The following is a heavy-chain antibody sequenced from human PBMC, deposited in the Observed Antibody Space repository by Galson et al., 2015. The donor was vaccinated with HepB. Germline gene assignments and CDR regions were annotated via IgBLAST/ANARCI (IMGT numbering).Heavy chain of an antibody. J-gene: IGHJ4*02. Sequence: SVKVSCKASGYTFTSYYMHWVRQAPGQGLEWMGIINPSGGSTSYAQKFQGRVTMTRDTSTSTVYMELSSLRSEDTAVYYCARLRGPSSTYYYDSSGYYFDYWGQGTLVTVSS. V-gene: IGHV1-46*01. CDR3: ARLRGPSSTYYYDSSGYYFDY. CDR1: GYTFTSYY. D-gene: IGHD3-22*01. CDR2: INPSGGST.